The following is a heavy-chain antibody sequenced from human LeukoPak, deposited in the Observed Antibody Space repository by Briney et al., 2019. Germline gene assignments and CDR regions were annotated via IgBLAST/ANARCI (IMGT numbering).Heavy chain of an antibody. CDR3: ARGRYSNYDPPDY. J-gene: IGHJ4*02. D-gene: IGHD4-11*01. V-gene: IGHV4-34*01. CDR1: GGSFSGYY. Sequence: SETLSLTCAVYGGSFSGYYWTWIRQTPGKGLEWIGEINHSGNTNYNPSLQSRVTISLDTSTNQFSLKLSSVTAADTAVYYCARGRYSNYDPPDYWGQGTLVTVSS. CDR2: INHSGNT.